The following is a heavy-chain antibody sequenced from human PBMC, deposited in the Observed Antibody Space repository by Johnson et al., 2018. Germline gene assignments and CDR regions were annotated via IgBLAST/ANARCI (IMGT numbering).Heavy chain of an antibody. J-gene: IGHJ6*03. CDR1: GFTFGDYA. Sequence: VQLVESGGGLVKXGRSLRLSCTASGFTFGDYAMSWFRQAPGKGLEWVGFIRSKAYGGTTEYAASVKGRFSISRDDSKNTLFLQMDSLKTEDTAVYYCTTDVDTAMSPYYYYYMDVWGKGTTVTVSS. CDR2: IRSKAYGGTT. CDR3: TTDVDTAMSPYYYYYMDV. V-gene: IGHV3-49*05. D-gene: IGHD5-18*01.